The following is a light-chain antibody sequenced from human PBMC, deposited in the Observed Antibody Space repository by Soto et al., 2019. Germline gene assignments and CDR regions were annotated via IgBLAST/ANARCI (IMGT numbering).Light chain of an antibody. Sequence: QSALTQPASVSGSPGQSITISCTGTSSDVGGYDHVSWYQQHPGKAPKLIIYDVTVRPSGISRRFSGSKSDNTASLAVSGLQPEDEADYYWSSYTKKDTLLFGGGTQLTVL. CDR1: SSDVGGYDH. CDR2: DVT. J-gene: IGLJ3*02. CDR3: SSYTKKDTLL. V-gene: IGLV2-14*03.